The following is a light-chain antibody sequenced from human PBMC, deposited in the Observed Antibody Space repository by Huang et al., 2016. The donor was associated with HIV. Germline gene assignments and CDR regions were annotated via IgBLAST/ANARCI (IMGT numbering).Light chain of an antibody. J-gene: IGKJ1*01. CDR3: QQYSDWPLWT. CDR2: GAS. CDR1: QSVSNN. V-gene: IGKV3-15*01. Sequence: EIVMTQSPATLSVSPGERATLSCRASQSVSNNVAWYQQRLGQAPRLLIYGASPRATGIPARVSGSGSGTDFTLTISSLQSEDFAVYYCQQYSDWPLWTFGQGSKVEIK.